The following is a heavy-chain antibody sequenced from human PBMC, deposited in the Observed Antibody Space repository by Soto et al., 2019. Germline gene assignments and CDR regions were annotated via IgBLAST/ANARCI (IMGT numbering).Heavy chain of an antibody. CDR1: GFTFSSYA. D-gene: IGHD6-13*01. CDR2: ISGSGGST. J-gene: IGHJ4*02. Sequence: GGSLRLSCAASGFTFSSYAMSWVRQAPGKGLEWVSAISGSGGSTYYADSVKGRFTISRDNSKNTLYLQMNSLRAEDTAVYYCAKDPLQWGSGYSRSLYDYCGQGTLVTVSS. CDR3: AKDPLQWGSGYSRSLYDY. V-gene: IGHV3-23*01.